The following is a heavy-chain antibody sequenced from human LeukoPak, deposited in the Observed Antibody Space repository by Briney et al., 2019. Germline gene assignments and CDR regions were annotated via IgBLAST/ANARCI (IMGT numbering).Heavy chain of an antibody. CDR1: GYTFTCYY. CDR3: ARGGDIVVVPAAMDRNWFDP. D-gene: IGHD2-2*01. Sequence: ASVTVTCTASGYTFTCYYMHWVRPAPGQGLEWVGWINPNSGGTNYAQKFQGRVTMTRDTSISTAYMKLSRLRSDYTAVYCGARGGDIVVVPAAMDRNWFDPWGQGTLVTVSS. J-gene: IGHJ5*02. V-gene: IGHV1-2*02. CDR2: INPNSGGT.